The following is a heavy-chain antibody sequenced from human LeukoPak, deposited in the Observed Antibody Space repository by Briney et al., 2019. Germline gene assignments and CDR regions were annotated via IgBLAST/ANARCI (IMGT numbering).Heavy chain of an antibody. CDR2: INSDGSGT. D-gene: IGHD2/OR15-2a*01. J-gene: IGHJ4*02. Sequence: PGGSLRLSCAASGFXFRNAWMSWVRQAPGKGLEWVSRINSDGSGTTYADSVKGRSTISRDNAKNTLCLQMNSLRAEDTAVYYCGRDYFGSVDYWGQGTLVTVSS. CDR1: GFXFRNAW. CDR3: GRDYFGSVDY. V-gene: IGHV3-74*01.